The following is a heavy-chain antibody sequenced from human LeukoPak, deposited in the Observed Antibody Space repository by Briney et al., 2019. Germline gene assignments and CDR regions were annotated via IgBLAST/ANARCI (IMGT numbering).Heavy chain of an antibody. CDR1: GLTFSSYG. V-gene: IGHV3-33*06. Sequence: PGRSLRLSXAASGLTFSSYGMHWVRQAPGKGLEWLAVIWYDGSNKDYADSVKGRFTISRDNSKNTLYLQMNSLRAEDTAVYYCAKDDGIIGITGTTPDYWGQGTLVTVSS. CDR3: AKDDGIIGITGTTPDY. D-gene: IGHD1-7*01. CDR2: IWYDGSNK. J-gene: IGHJ4*02.